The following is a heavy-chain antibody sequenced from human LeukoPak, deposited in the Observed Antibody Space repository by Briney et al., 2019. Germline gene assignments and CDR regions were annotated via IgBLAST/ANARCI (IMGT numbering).Heavy chain of an antibody. CDR2: IYHSGST. J-gene: IGHJ5*02. Sequence: SETLSLTCVVSSGSISSSNWWSWVRQPPGKGLEWIGEIYHSGSTKYNPSLMSRVTISVDTSKNQFSLKLSSVTAAETAVYYCARGGASSIPFDPWGQGTLVTVSS. CDR3: ARGGASSIPFDP. CDR1: SGSISSSNW. V-gene: IGHV4-4*02. D-gene: IGHD2-2*01.